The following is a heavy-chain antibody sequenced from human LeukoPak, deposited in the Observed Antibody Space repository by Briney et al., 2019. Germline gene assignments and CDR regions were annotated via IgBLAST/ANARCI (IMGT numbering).Heavy chain of an antibody. D-gene: IGHD2-2*01. CDR3: ARERNYCSGTNCAVYFDY. V-gene: IGHV3-30-3*01. J-gene: IGHJ4*02. Sequence: GRSLRLFCAASGFTFSSYAMHWVRQAPGKGLEWVAVISYDGSNKYYADSVKGRFTISRDNAKKSSFLVMNNLRAEDTAVYYCARERNYCSGTNCAVYFDYWGQGTLVTVSS. CDR1: GFTFSSYA. CDR2: ISYDGSNK.